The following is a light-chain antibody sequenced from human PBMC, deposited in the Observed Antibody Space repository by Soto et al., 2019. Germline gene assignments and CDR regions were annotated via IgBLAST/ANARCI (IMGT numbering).Light chain of an antibody. CDR3: AAWDDSLNGEVV. CDR2: ADN. Sequence: QSVLTQTPSVSGAPGQKITMSCTGSSSNIGAGYDVHWYQQVPGAAPRLLIYADNNRPSGVPDRFSASKSGTSASLAITGLQGEDEANYYCAAWDDSLNGEVVFGGGTKLTVL. CDR1: SSNIGAGYD. J-gene: IGLJ2*01. V-gene: IGLV1-40*01.